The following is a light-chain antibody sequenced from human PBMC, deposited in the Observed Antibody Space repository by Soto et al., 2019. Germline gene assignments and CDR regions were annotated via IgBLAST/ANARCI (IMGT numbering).Light chain of an antibody. CDR3: SSYTSSSTVV. CDR2: EVS. V-gene: IGLV2-14*01. Sequence: QSALTQPAAVSGSPGQSITISCTGNSSDVGGYNYVSWYQQHPGKAPKLMIYEVSNRPSGISNRFSGSKSGNTASLTISGLQAEDEADYYCSSYTSSSTVVFGTGTKVTVL. J-gene: IGLJ1*01. CDR1: SSDVGGYNY.